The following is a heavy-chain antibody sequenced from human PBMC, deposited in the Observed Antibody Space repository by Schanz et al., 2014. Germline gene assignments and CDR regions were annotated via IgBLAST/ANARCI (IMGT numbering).Heavy chain of an antibody. Sequence: QVQLVQSEAAVKKPGASVKVSCKASGYFFSSYGISWVRQAPGQGLEWMGWISPYNGNTKYAEKLEDRVTMTTDISTSTAYVQLRSLTSDDTAVYYCARVVRSDYLSELDFWGQGTQVIVSS. CDR2: ISPYNGNT. CDR1: GYFFSSYG. V-gene: IGHV1-18*01. J-gene: IGHJ4*02. D-gene: IGHD4-17*01. CDR3: ARVVRSDYLSELDF.